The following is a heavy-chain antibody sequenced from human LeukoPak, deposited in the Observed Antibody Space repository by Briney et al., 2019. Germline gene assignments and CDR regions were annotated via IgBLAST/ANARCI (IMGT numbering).Heavy chain of an antibody. V-gene: IGHV3-11*01. CDR3: VGAVFSSYYYYDSYAFDI. D-gene: IGHD3-22*01. CDR2: ISSSGSTI. CDR1: GFTFSGYY. Sequence: PGGSLRLSCAASGFTFSGYYMSWIRQAPGKGLEWVSYISSSGSTIYYADSVKGRFTISRDNAKNSLYLQMNSLRAEDTAVYYCVGAVFSSYYYYDSYAFDIWGQGTMVTVSS. J-gene: IGHJ3*02.